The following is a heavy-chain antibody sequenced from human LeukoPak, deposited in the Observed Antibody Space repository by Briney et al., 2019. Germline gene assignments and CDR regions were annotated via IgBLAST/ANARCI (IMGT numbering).Heavy chain of an antibody. V-gene: IGHV3-30*18. CDR3: AKAFYDFWSGYYKWGDY. CDR1: GFTFSSYG. Sequence: GGSLRLSCAASGFTFSSYGMHWVRQAPGKGLEWVAVISYDGSNKYYAGSVKGRFTISRDNSKNTLYLQMNSLRAEDTAVYYCAKAFYDFWSGYYKWGDYWGQGTLVTVSS. J-gene: IGHJ4*02. D-gene: IGHD3-3*01. CDR2: ISYDGSNK.